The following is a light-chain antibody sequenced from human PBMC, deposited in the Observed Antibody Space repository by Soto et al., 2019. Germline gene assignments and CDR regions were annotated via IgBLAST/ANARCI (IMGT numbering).Light chain of an antibody. J-gene: IGKJ1*01. CDR2: GAS. V-gene: IGKV3-15*01. CDR3: LQDYNYPWT. CDR1: HSVSSS. Sequence: EVVMTQSPATLSVSPGERATLSCRASHSVSSSLAWYQQKPGQAPRLLISGASTRAAGIPARFSGSGSGTEFTLTISSLQPEDFATYYCLQDYNYPWTFGQGTKVEIK.